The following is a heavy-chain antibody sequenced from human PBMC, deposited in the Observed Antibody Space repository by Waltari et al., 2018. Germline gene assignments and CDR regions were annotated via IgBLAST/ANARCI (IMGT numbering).Heavy chain of an antibody. J-gene: IGHJ3*01. Sequence: QLQLQESGPGLVKPSETLALTCSVSGGSITTNRHYWGWIRQPPGQGLEWIGTISYKGATYSSPSLRGRLTLSRDTTMNQLSLKLGSVTAADTAVYYCATYIGASVGTAAFDVWGQGTMVTVSS. CDR2: ISYKGAT. CDR3: ATYIGASVGTAAFDV. V-gene: IGHV4-39*01. D-gene: IGHD5-12*01. CDR1: GGSITTNRHY.